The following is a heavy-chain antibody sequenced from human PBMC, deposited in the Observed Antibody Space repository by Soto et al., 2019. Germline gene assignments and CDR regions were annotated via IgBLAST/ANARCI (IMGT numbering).Heavy chain of an antibody. D-gene: IGHD2-2*01. Sequence: LSLTCAVYGGSFSGYYWSWIRQPPGKGLEWIGEINHSGSTNYNPSLKSRVTISVDTSKNQFSLKLSSVTAADTAVYYCARESTSCYEDVWGKGTTVTVSS. CDR2: INHSGST. CDR1: GGSFSGYY. J-gene: IGHJ6*04. V-gene: IGHV4-34*01. CDR3: ARESTSCYEDV.